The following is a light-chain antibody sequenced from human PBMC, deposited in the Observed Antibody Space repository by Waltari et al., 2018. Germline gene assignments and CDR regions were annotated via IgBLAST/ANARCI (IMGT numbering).Light chain of an antibody. J-gene: IGLJ3*02. V-gene: IGLV2-14*01. Sequence: QSALTQPASVSGSPGQSLTISCTGTSSDVGGYDPVSCHQQHPGKAPKLMIYEVSNRPSGVSSRFSGSKSANTASLTISGLQAEDEADYYCSSYTSSSSWVFGGGTKLTVL. CDR3: SSYTSSSSWV. CDR1: SSDVGGYDP. CDR2: EVS.